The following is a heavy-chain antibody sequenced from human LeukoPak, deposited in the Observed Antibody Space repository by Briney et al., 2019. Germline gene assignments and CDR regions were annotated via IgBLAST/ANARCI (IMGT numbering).Heavy chain of an antibody. J-gene: IGHJ4*02. D-gene: IGHD3-22*01. CDR3: ARDQDSSGYYRGDYDY. CDR2: IIPIFGTA. Sequence: ASVKVSCKASGGTFSSYAISWVRQAPGQGLEWMGGIIPIFGTANYAQKFQGRVTITADESTSTAHMELSSLRSEDTAVYYCARDQDSSGYYRGDYDYWGQGTLVTVSS. CDR1: GGTFSSYA. V-gene: IGHV1-69*13.